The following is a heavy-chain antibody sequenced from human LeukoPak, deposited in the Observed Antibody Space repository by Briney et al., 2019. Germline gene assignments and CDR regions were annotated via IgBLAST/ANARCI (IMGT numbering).Heavy chain of an antibody. D-gene: IGHD5-18*01. V-gene: IGHV4-4*07. Sequence: SETLSLTCTVSGGSISSYYWSWIRQPAGKGLEWIGRIYTSGSTNYNPSLKSQVTMSVDTSKNQFSLKLSSVTAADTAVYYCAISAGYSYGYVGYYYMDVWGKGTTVTVSS. J-gene: IGHJ6*03. CDR2: IYTSGST. CDR1: GGSISSYY. CDR3: AISAGYSYGYVGYYYMDV.